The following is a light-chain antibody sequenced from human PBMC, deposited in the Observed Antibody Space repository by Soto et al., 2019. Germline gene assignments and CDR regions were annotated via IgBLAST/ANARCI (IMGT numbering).Light chain of an antibody. CDR1: QSISSNY. CDR2: DAS. Sequence: EIVFTQSPGTLSLTPGERATLSCRASQSISSNYLAWYQQKPGQAPRLLIYDASNRATGIPARFSGSGSGTDFTLTISSLEPEDFAVYYCQQRSNWPPITFGQGTRLE. J-gene: IGKJ5*01. CDR3: QQRSNWPPIT. V-gene: IGKV3-11*01.